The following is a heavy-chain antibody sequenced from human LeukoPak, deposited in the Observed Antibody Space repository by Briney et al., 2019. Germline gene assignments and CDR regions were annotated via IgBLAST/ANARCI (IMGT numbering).Heavy chain of an antibody. CDR2: INHSGST. Sequence: SETLPLTCAVYGGSFSGYYWSWIRQSPGKGLEWIGEINHSGSTNYNPSLKSRLTLSVDTAKNQFSLKLNSVTAADTALYYCARRRQYDSPPFWNFDLWGRGTLVTVSS. V-gene: IGHV4-34*01. CDR3: ARRRQYDSPPFWNFDL. J-gene: IGHJ2*01. CDR1: GGSFSGYY. D-gene: IGHD2/OR15-2a*01.